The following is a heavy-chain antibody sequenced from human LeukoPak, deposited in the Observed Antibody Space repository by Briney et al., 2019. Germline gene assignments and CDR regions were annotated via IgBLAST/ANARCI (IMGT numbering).Heavy chain of an antibody. J-gene: IGHJ4*02. CDR2: ISYDGSNK. CDR3: AKGKMYFYDSSGYSATSFDY. CDR1: GFIFSSYG. Sequence: GGSLRLSCAGFGFIFSSYGMRWVRQAPGKGLEWVAVISYDGSNKYYADSVKGRFTISRDNSKNTLYLQMNSLRAEDTAVYYCAKGKMYFYDSSGYSATSFDYWGQGTLITVSS. D-gene: IGHD3-22*01. V-gene: IGHV3-30*18.